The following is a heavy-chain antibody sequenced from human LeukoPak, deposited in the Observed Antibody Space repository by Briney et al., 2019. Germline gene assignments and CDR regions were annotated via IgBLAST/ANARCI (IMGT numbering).Heavy chain of an antibody. Sequence: GSSVKVSCKASGGTFSSYAISWVRQAPGQGLEWMGRIIPILGIANYAQKFQGRVTITADKSTSTAYMELSSLRSEDTAVYYCARVLANNWNDVWFDPWGQGTLVTVSS. J-gene: IGHJ5*02. D-gene: IGHD1-20*01. CDR1: GGTFSSYA. CDR3: ARVLANNWNDVWFDP. CDR2: IIPILGIA. V-gene: IGHV1-69*04.